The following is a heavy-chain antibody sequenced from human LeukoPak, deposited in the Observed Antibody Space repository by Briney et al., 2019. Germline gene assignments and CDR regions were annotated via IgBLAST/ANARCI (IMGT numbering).Heavy chain of an antibody. Sequence: SETLSLTCTVSGGSFSTNTYYWGWIRQPPGKGLEWIENIYFSGTSRYNPSLRSRVTISVDTSKNQFSLKLSSVTAADTAVYFCARHGLSGGIDYWGQGILVTVSS. D-gene: IGHD3-16*01. CDR3: ARHGLSGGIDY. J-gene: IGHJ4*02. V-gene: IGHV4-39*01. CDR1: GGSFSTNTYY. CDR2: IYFSGTS.